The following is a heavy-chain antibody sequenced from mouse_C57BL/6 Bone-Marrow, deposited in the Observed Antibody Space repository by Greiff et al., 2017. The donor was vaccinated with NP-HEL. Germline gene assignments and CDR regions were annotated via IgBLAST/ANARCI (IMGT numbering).Heavy chain of an antibody. J-gene: IGHJ3*01. Sequence: EVMLVESGGGLVKPGGSLKLSCAASGFTFSSYTMSWVRQTPEKRLEWVATISGGGGNTYYPDSVKGRFTISRDNAKNTLYLQMSSLRSEDTALYYCAKIYDYDAWFAYWGQGTLVTVSA. CDR3: AKIYDYDAWFAY. CDR1: GFTFSSYT. V-gene: IGHV5-9*01. D-gene: IGHD2-4*01. CDR2: ISGGGGNT.